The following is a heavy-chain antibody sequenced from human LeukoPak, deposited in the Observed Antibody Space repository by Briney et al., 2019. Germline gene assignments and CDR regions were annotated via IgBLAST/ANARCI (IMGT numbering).Heavy chain of an antibody. J-gene: IGHJ6*03. CDR1: GGSISSYY. CDR3: AKTTRYGDYDSYYYYCMDV. Sequence: SETLSLTCTVSGGSISSYYWSWIRQPPGKGLEWIGYIYTSGSTNYNPSLKSRVTISVDTSKNQFSLKLSSVTAADTAVYYCAKTTRYGDYDSYYYYCMDVWGEGTTVTVSS. V-gene: IGHV4-4*09. CDR2: IYTSGST. D-gene: IGHD4-17*01.